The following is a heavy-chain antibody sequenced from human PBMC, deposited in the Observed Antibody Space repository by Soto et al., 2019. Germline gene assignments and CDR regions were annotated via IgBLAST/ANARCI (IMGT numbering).Heavy chain of an antibody. CDR1: GGSFSGYY. CDR2: INHSGST. J-gene: IGHJ5*02. D-gene: IGHD6-13*01. CDR3: ARRIIAAAGNWFDP. V-gene: IGHV4-34*01. Sequence: QVQLQQWGAGLLKPSETLSLTCAVYGGSFSGYYWSWIRQPPGKGLEWIGEINHSGSTNYNPSLKSRVTISVDTSKNHFSLKLSSVTAADTAVYYCARRIIAAAGNWFDPWGQGTLVTVSS.